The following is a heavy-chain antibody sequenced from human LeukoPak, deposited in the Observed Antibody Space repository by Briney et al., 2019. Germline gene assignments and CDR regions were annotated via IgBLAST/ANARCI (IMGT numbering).Heavy chain of an antibody. J-gene: IGHJ4*02. D-gene: IGHD2-2*01. CDR2: IWYDGSNK. CDR3: AAGTSNYFDY. Sequence: GGSLRLSCAASGFTFSSYGMHWVRQAPGKGLEWVAVIWYDGSNKYYADSVKGRSTISRDNSKNTLYLQMSSLRAEDTTVYYCAAGTSNYFDYWGQGTLVTVSS. CDR1: GFTFSSYG. V-gene: IGHV3-30*02.